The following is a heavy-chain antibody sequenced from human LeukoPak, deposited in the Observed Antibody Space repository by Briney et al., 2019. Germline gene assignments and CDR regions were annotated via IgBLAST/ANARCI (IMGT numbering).Heavy chain of an antibody. Sequence: ASVKVSCKASGYTFTGYYMHWVRQAPGQGLEWMGWINPHSGGTNCAQKFQGGVTMTRDTSITTAYMELSSLGSDDTAVYYCARDVGEYCSSTNCYASHYWGQGTLVTVSS. D-gene: IGHD2-2*01. CDR1: GYTFTGYY. CDR3: ARDVGEYCSSTNCYASHY. V-gene: IGHV1-2*02. J-gene: IGHJ4*02. CDR2: INPHSGGT.